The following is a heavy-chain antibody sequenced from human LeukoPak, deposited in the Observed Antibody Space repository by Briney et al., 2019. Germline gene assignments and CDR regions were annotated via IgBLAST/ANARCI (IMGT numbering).Heavy chain of an antibody. V-gene: IGHV3-30*02. Sequence: GGSLRLSCAASGLTFNTYSMNWVRQAPGKGLEWVAFIRYDGNIKYYADSVKGRSTISRDNSKNTLFLQMNSLRAEDTAVYDCARGGSSSWSYFDYWGQGTLVTVSS. CDR2: IRYDGNIK. J-gene: IGHJ4*02. CDR3: ARGGSSSWSYFDY. CDR1: GLTFNTYS. D-gene: IGHD6-13*01.